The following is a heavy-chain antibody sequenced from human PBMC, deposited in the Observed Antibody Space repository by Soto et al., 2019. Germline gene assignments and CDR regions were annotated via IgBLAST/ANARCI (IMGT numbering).Heavy chain of an antibody. CDR3: ARDPDAEYSGNYHTPRSLDS. CDR2: ISSSSKYI. Sequence: GGSLRLSCIGSGFTFSSYAMNWVRQAPGKGLEWVSSISSSSKYIYYADSVKGRFTISRDNAKNSLYLQMNGLRAEDTALYYCARDPDAEYSGNYHTPRSLDSWGQGTQVTVSS. D-gene: IGHD1-26*01. J-gene: IGHJ4*02. V-gene: IGHV3-21*01. CDR1: GFTFSSYA.